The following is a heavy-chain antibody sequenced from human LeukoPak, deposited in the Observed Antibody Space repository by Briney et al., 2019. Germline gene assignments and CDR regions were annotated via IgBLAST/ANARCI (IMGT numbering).Heavy chain of an antibody. CDR1: GFTFSSYW. CDR3: AKVDCSSTSCYTGWFDP. J-gene: IGHJ5*02. V-gene: IGHV3-7*03. CDR2: INQDGSEK. Sequence: PGGSLRLSCAASGFTFSSYWMSWVRQAPGKGLEWVAHINQDGSEKYYVDSVKGRFTISRDNAKNSLYLQMNSLRAEDTAVYYCAKVDCSSTSCYTGWFDPWGQGTLVTVSS. D-gene: IGHD2-2*02.